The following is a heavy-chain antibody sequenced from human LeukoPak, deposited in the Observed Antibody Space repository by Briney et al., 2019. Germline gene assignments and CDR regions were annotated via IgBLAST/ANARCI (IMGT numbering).Heavy chain of an antibody. V-gene: IGHV7-4-1*02. D-gene: IGHD7-27*01. CDR2: IDTNTGNP. J-gene: IGHJ4*02. CDR1: GYTFTNYT. Sequence: ASVKVSCKASGYTFTNYTINWVRLAPGQGLEWMGWIDTNTGNPTYAQGFSGRFVFSLDTSVSTTYLQISSLKAEDTAVYYCARGPPNWGYDYWGPGTLVTVSS. CDR3: ARGPPNWGYDY.